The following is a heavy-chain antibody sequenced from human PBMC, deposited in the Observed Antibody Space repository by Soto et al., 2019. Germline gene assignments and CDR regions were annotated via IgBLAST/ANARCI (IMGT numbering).Heavy chain of an antibody. D-gene: IGHD1-1*01. CDR3: TRVPGGSHRGYYFDY. V-gene: IGHV4-34*01. J-gene: IGHJ4*02. CDR2: INQSGST. CDR1: GGSFSGYY. Sequence: QVQLQQWGAGLLKPSETLSLTCAVYGGSFSGYYWSWIRQPPGKGLEWIGEINQSGSTNYNPSLKSRVTISVDTSKNQFSLKLSSVTAADTAVYYCTRVPGGSHRGYYFDYWGQGTLVTVSS.